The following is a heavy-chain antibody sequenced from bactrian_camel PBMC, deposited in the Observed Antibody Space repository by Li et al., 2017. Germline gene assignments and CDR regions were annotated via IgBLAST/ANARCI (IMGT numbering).Heavy chain of an antibody. Sequence: HVQLVESGGGSVQPGESLRLSCAYSGDIPVRFRMAWFRQVPGQEREGLASMNTLGTTTYAASLKGRFTISKDNAENTLYLQMNSLKPEDTAMYYCAADWAPGENWVGSALSNPNIFNNWGPGTQVTVS. CDR2: MNTLGTT. CDR3: AADWAPGENWVGSALSNPNIFNN. CDR1: GDIPVRFR. V-gene: IGHV3S53*01. D-gene: IGHD3*01. J-gene: IGHJ4*01.